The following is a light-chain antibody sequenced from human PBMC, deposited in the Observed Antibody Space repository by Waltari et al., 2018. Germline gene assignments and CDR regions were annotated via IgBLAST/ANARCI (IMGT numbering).Light chain of an antibody. V-gene: IGKV3-20*01. CDR2: DAS. CDR3: QKYGTLPAT. J-gene: IGKJ1*01. Sequence: EIVLTQSPGTLSLSPGERATLSCRASQRVSRTLAWYKQKPGQAPRLLIYDASIRATGIPDRFSGSGSGTDFSLTISRLEPEDFAVYYCQKYGTLPATFGQGTKVEIK. CDR1: QRVSRT.